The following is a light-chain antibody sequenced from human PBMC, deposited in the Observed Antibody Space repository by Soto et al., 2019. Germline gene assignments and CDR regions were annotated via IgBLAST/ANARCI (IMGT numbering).Light chain of an antibody. J-gene: IGLJ2*01. CDR3: SSYTTTRTVV. CDR2: NVS. V-gene: IGLV2-14*03. CDR1: SSDIGGFNY. Sequence: QSVLTQPASVSGSPGQSITISCTGTSSDIGGFNYVSWYQHDPGKAPKLMIHNVSSRPSGVSDRFSGSKSGYTASLTISGLQAEDEADYYCSSYTTTRTVVFGGGTKLTVL.